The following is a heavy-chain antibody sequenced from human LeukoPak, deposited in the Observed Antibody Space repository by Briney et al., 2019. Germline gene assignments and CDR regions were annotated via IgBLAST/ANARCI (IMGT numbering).Heavy chain of an antibody. Sequence: SETLSLTCTVSGGSISSYYWSWIRQPPGKGLEWIGYIYYSGSTNYNPSLKSRVTISVDTSKNQFSLKLSSVTAADTAVYYCARQPTTMSGYPQNWFDPWAQGTLVTVSS. D-gene: IGHD3-3*01. CDR1: GGSISSYY. CDR3: ARQPTTMSGYPQNWFDP. CDR2: IYYSGST. V-gene: IGHV4-59*08. J-gene: IGHJ5*02.